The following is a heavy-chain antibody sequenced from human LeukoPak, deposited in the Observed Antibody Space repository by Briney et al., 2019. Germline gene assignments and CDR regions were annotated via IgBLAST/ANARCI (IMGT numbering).Heavy chain of an antibody. D-gene: IGHD3-22*01. CDR2: ISAYNGNT. Sequence: GASVKVSCKTSGYSFTSNGISWVRQAPGQGLEWMGWISAYNGNTKYAQKLQGRVTMTTDTSTSTAYMELRSLRSDDTAVYYCARGFPPRRNYDSSGYYSYYFDYWGQGTLVTVSS. V-gene: IGHV1-18*01. J-gene: IGHJ4*02. CDR3: ARGFPPRRNYDSSGYYSYYFDY. CDR1: GYSFTSNG.